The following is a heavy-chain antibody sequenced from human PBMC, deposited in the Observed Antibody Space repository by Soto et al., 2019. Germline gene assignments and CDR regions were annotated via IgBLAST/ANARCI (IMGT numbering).Heavy chain of an antibody. D-gene: IGHD3-16*01. CDR2: TYYRSKWYN. J-gene: IGHJ5*02. V-gene: IGHV6-1*01. Sequence: SQTRSLTFAISGDSVSSNSAAWNWIRQSPSRGLEWLGRTYYRSKWYNDYAVSVKSRITINPDTSKNQFSLQLNSVTPEDTAVYSCARGQGAYEGLPEWFDPWGQGTMVTVYS. CDR3: ARGQGAYEGLPEWFDP. CDR1: GDSVSSNSAA.